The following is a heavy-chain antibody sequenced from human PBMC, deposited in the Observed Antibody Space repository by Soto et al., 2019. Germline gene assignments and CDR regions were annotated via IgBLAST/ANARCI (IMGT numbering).Heavy chain of an antibody. D-gene: IGHD2-2*01. Sequence: QVQLVESGGGLVKPGGSLRLSCAASGFTFSDYYMSWIRQAPGKGLEWVSYISSSGSTIYYADSVKGRFTITRDNAKNSLYLQMNSLRAEDTAVYYCASGCSSTSCYGYYNYYYMDVWGKGTTVTVSS. CDR3: ASGCSSTSCYGYYNYYYMDV. CDR2: ISSSGSTI. J-gene: IGHJ6*03. CDR1: GFTFSDYY. V-gene: IGHV3-11*01.